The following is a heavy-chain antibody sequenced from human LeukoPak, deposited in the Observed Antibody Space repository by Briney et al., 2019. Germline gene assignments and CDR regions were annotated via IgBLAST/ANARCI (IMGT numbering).Heavy chain of an antibody. CDR1: GFSFSSKW. D-gene: IGHD2-8*01. Sequence: PGGSLRVSCAASGFSFSSKWMSWFRQAPGKGPEWVAHIGPDGSETYYVDSAMGRFTISRDNAKNSVYLEMNSLRAEDTAVYYRATMVSISGDSWGQGTLVTVSS. CDR2: IGPDGSET. V-gene: IGHV3-7*01. J-gene: IGHJ5*01. CDR3: ATMVSISGDS.